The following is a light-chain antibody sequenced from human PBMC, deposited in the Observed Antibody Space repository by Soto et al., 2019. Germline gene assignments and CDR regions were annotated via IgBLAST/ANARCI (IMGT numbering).Light chain of an antibody. V-gene: IGKV1-5*01. CDR2: EAS. CDR3: QQYENYWT. CDR1: QSISAW. J-gene: IGKJ1*01. Sequence: DILMTQTLSTLTATAGDRVIITCRASQSISAWLAWYQQKPGKAPKLLIYEASKLESGVPSRFSGSGSGTEFTLTISNLQPDDFATYYCQQYENYWTFGQGTKVDIK.